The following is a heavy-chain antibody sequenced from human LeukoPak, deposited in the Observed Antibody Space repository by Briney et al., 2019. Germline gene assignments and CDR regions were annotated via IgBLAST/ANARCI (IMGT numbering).Heavy chain of an antibody. CDR2: INPKNGGS. CDR1: GYTFTGYY. CDR3: AKDWHILTGRNCFDP. J-gene: IGHJ5*02. V-gene: IGHV1-2*04. D-gene: IGHD3-9*01. Sequence: ASVKVSCKASGYTFTGYYMHWVRQAPGQGLEWVGWINPKNGGSNYAQKFQGWVTMTRDMSISTAYMELRSLRFGDTAIYYCAKDWHILTGRNCFDPWGQGTLVTVSS.